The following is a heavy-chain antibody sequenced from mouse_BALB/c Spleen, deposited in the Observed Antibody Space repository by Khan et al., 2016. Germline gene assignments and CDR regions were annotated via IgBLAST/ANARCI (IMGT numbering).Heavy chain of an antibody. Sequence: EVQLVESGPDLVKPSQSLSLTCTVTGYSIPSHYSWHWIRHFPGNKLEWMGYIHYSGSTNYNPSLKSRISITRDTSKNQFFLQLNSVTTEDTAKDYWATSTSGYWYYFDYWGQGTTLTVSS. CDR3: ATSTSGYWYYFDY. CDR2: IHYSGST. D-gene: IGHD3-1*01. J-gene: IGHJ2*01. V-gene: IGHV3-1*02. CDR1: GYSIPSHYS.